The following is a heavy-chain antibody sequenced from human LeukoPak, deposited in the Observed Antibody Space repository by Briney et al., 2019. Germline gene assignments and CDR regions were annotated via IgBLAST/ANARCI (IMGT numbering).Heavy chain of an antibody. D-gene: IGHD5-12*01. V-gene: IGHV3-21*01. CDR2: ISSSSSYI. Sequence: GGSVRLSCAASGFTFSSYSMNWVRQAPGKGLEWVSSISSSSSYIYYADSVKGRFTISRDNAKDSLYLQMSSLRAEDTAVYYCASLGSSKVATYYYGMDVWGQGTTVTVSS. CDR1: GFTFSSYS. CDR3: ASLGSSKVATYYYGMDV. J-gene: IGHJ6*02.